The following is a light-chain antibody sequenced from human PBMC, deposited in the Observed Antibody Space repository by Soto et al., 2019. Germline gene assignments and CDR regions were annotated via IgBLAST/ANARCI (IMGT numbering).Light chain of an antibody. CDR1: KSNIGSNT. CDR2: NNN. V-gene: IGLV1-44*01. J-gene: IGLJ1*01. Sequence: QSVLTQPPSASGTPGQRVTISCSGGKSNIGSNTVNWYQQLPGTAPKLLIYNNNQRPSGVPDRFSGSKSGTSASLAISGLQSEDEADYYCATWDDSLKGYVFGTGTKLTVL. CDR3: ATWDDSLKGYV.